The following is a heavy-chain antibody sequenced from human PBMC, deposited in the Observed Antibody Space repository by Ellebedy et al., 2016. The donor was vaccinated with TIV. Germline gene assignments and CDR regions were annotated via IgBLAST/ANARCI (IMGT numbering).Heavy chain of an antibody. J-gene: IGHJ4*02. V-gene: IGHV3-33*01. D-gene: IGHD3-22*01. CDR3: ARVYDSIDY. Sequence: GESLKISCAASGFTFSSYGMHWVRQAPGKGLEWVAVIWCDGSNKYFADSVKGRFTISRDNSKNTLFLQMNGLRAEDTAVYYCARVYDSIDYWGQGTLVTVSS. CDR2: IWCDGSNK. CDR1: GFTFSSYG.